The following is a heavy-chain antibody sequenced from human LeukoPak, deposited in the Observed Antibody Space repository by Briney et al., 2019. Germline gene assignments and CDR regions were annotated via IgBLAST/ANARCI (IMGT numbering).Heavy chain of an antibody. V-gene: IGHV3-11*01. D-gene: IGHD5-18*01. CDR3: ASPGNVDTAMEYYFDY. CDR2: ISSSGSTI. CDR1: GFTFSDYY. J-gene: IGHJ4*02. Sequence: PGGSLRLSCAASGFTFSDYYMSWIRQAPGKGLEWVSYISSSGSTIYYADSVKGRFPISRDNAKNSLYLQMNSLRAEDTAVYYCASPGNVDTAMEYYFDYWGQGTLVTVSS.